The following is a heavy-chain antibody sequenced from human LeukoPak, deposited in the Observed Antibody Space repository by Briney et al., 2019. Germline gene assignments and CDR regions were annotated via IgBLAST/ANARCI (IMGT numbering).Heavy chain of an antibody. V-gene: IGHV1-2*02. CDR2: INPNSGGT. J-gene: IGHJ6*03. Sequence: ASMKVSCKASGYTFTGYYMHWVRQAPGQGLEWMGWINPNSGGTNYAQKFQGRVTMTRDTSISTAYMELSRLRSDDTAVYYCARDVLRYFDWSSNYYYMDVWGKGTTVTISS. D-gene: IGHD3-9*01. CDR3: ARDVLRYFDWSSNYYYMDV. CDR1: GYTFTGYY.